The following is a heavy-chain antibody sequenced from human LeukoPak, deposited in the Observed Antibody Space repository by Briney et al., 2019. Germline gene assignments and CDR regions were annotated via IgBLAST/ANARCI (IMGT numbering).Heavy chain of an antibody. CDR3: AKSLRAISDSGGYYSYFDY. Sequence: ASVKVSCKASGYTFTSYGISWVRQAPGQGLEWMGWISAYSGNTNYAQKFQGRVTMTTDTSTSTAYMELRSLRSDDTAVYYCAKSLRAISDSGGYYSYFDYWGQGTLVTVSS. CDR1: GYTFTSYG. D-gene: IGHD3-22*01. CDR2: ISAYSGNT. V-gene: IGHV1-18*01. J-gene: IGHJ4*02.